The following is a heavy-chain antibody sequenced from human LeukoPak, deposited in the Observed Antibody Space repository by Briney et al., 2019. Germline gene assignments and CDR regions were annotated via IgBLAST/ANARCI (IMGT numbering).Heavy chain of an antibody. CDR2: ISGSGGST. D-gene: IGHD2/OR15-2a*01. CDR1: GFTFSSYA. Sequence: PGGSLRLSCAASGFTFSSYAMSWVRQAPGKGLEWVSAISGSGGSTYYADSVKGRFTISRDNSKNTLYLQMNSLRAEDTAVYYCARAFYLDGGMDVWGQGTTVTVSS. CDR3: ARAFYLDGGMDV. V-gene: IGHV3-23*01. J-gene: IGHJ6*02.